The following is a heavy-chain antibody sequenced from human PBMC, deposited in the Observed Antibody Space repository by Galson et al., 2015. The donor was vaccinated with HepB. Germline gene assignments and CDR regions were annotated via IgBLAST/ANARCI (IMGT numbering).Heavy chain of an antibody. J-gene: IGHJ4*02. CDR3: ARDAAHYYDSSGYYPADS. CDR2: ISAYNGNT. D-gene: IGHD3-22*01. Sequence: SVKVSCKASGYTFTSYGISWVRQAPGQGLEWMGWISAYNGNTNYAQKLQGRVTMTTDTSTSTAYMELRSLRSDDTAVYYCARDAAHYYDSSGYYPADSWGQGALVTVSS. CDR1: GYTFTSYG. V-gene: IGHV1-18*04.